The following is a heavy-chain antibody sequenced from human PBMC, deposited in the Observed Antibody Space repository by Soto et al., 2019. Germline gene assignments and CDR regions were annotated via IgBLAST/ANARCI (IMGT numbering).Heavy chain of an antibody. J-gene: IGHJ6*02. CDR3: ARTTVTTVYYYYGMDV. Sequence: PSETLSLTCAVYGGSFSGYYWSWIRQPPGKGLEWIGEINHSGSTNYNPSLKSRVTISVDTSKNQFSLKLSSVTAADTAVYYCARTTVTTVYYYYGMDVWGQVTTVTVSS. V-gene: IGHV4-34*01. D-gene: IGHD4-17*01. CDR2: INHSGST. CDR1: GGSFSGYY.